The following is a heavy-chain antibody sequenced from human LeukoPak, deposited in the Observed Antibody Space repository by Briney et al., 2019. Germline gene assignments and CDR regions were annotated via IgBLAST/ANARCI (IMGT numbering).Heavy chain of an antibody. J-gene: IGHJ4*02. CDR2: INSDGSST. Sequence: PGGSLRLSCAASGFTFSSYWMHWVRQAPGKGLVWVSRINSDGSSTSYADSVKGRFTISTDNSQNTLYLQMNSLRDEDTAVYYCAKDSPVTTTIQGYFDYWGQGTLVTVSS. V-gene: IGHV3-74*01. CDR1: GFTFSSYW. D-gene: IGHD2-21*02. CDR3: AKDSPVTTTIQGYFDY.